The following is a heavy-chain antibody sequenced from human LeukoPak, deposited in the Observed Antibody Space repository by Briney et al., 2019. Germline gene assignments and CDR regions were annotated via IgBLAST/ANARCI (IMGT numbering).Heavy chain of an antibody. J-gene: IGHJ5*02. V-gene: IGHV4-39*07. CDR2: ISYSGST. CDR1: GGSISSSIYY. CDR3: ARMGDRVVVPAAIPLPEDNWFDP. Sequence: SETLSLTCTVSGGSISSSIYYWGWIRQPPGTGLEWIGSISYSGSTYYNPSLKSRVTISVDTSKDQFSLKLSSVTAADTAVYYCARMGDRVVVPAAIPLPEDNWFDPWGQGTLVTVSS. D-gene: IGHD2-2*02.